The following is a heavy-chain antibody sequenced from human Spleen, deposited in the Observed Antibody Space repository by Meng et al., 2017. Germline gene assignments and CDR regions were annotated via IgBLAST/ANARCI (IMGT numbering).Heavy chain of an antibody. CDR1: GYTFTGYY. J-gene: IGHJ4*02. Sequence: HVRLGQSGASVTTHEAAVKVSCKASGYTFTGYYVHWVRQAPGQGLEWMGRNNPKTGATNYAQKFQGRVTMTRDTSISTAYMELSGLESDDTAVYYCARDPPFDYWGQGTLVTVSS. V-gene: IGHV1-2*06. CDR3: ARDPPFDY. CDR2: NNPKTGAT.